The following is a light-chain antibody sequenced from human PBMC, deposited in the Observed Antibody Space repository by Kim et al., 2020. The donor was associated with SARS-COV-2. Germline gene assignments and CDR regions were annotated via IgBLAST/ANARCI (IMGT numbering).Light chain of an antibody. CDR3: QHYGSSLWP. CDR2: GAS. Sequence: EIVLTQSPGTLSLSPGERATLSCRASQSVSRNYLAWYQQKPGQAPRVLIYGASSRATGIPHRFSGSGSGTDFTLTISRLEPEDFAVYYCQHYGSSLWPFGQGTKVDIK. CDR1: QSVSRNY. V-gene: IGKV3-20*01. J-gene: IGKJ1*01.